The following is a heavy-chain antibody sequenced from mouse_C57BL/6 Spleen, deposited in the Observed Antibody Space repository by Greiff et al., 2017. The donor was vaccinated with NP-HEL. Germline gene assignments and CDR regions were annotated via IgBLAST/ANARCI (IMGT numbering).Heavy chain of an antibody. J-gene: IGHJ4*01. CDR2: INPNNGGT. CDR3: ARTVVATPYAMDY. D-gene: IGHD1-1*01. Sequence: VQLKESGPELVKPGASVKMSCKASGYTFTDYNMHWVKQSHGKSLEWIGYINPNNGGTSYNQKFKGKATLTVNKSSSTAYMELRSLTSEDSAVYYCARTVVATPYAMDYWGQGTSVTVSS. CDR1: GYTFTDYN. V-gene: IGHV1-22*01.